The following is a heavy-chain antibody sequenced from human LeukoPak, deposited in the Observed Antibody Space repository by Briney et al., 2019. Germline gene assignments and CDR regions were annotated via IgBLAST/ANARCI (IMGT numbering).Heavy chain of an antibody. J-gene: IGHJ4*02. CDR1: GFTFSRSA. CDR2: ISTSSSYI. V-gene: IGHV3-21*01. Sequence: PGGSLRLSCTASGFTFSRSAMNWVRQAPGKGLEWVSSISTSSSYIYYADSVKGRFTISRDNAKNSLYLQMNSLRAEDTAIYYCARDYQYGYSTNWYHLAQIDYWGQGTLVTVSS. D-gene: IGHD2/OR15-2a*01. CDR3: ARDYQYGYSTNWYHLAQIDY.